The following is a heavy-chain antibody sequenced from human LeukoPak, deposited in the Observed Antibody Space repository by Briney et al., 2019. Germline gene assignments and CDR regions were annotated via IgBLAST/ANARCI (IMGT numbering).Heavy chain of an antibody. CDR2: ISSSRSYI. Sequence: GGSLRLSCAASGFPFRSYSMNWVRQAPGKGLEWVSSISSSRSYIYYADSVKGRFTISRDNAKNSLHLQMNSLRAEDTAVYYCARDLVVVSNAFDIWGQGTMVTVSS. CDR3: ARDLVVVSNAFDI. J-gene: IGHJ3*02. D-gene: IGHD3-22*01. V-gene: IGHV3-21*01. CDR1: GFPFRSYS.